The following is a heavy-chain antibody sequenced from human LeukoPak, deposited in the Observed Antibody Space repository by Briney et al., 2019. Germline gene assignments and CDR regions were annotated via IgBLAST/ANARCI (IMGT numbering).Heavy chain of an antibody. J-gene: IGHJ4*02. CDR1: GYTFTSYV. Sequence: GASVKVSCKASGYTFTSYVMHWVRQAPGQRLEWMGWINAGNGNTKYSQKFQGRVTITRDTSASTAYMELSSLRSEDTAVYYCARVGLFGGRVPPFDYWGQGTLVTVSS. D-gene: IGHD1-26*01. V-gene: IGHV1-3*01. CDR3: ARVGLFGGRVPPFDY. CDR2: INAGNGNT.